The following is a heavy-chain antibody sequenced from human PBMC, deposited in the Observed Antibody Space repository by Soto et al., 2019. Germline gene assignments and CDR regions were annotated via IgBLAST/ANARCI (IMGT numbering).Heavy chain of an antibody. CDR3: ARDFYVWRSYRSSGYFQH. D-gene: IGHD3-16*02. J-gene: IGHJ1*01. CDR2: IWYDGSNK. CDR1: GFTFSSYG. Sequence: QVQLVESGGGVVQPGRSLRLSCAASGFTFSSYGMHWVRQAPGKGLEWVAVIWYDGSNKYYADSVKGRFTISRDNSKKDLYLRMNGLRAEDTAVYYCARDFYVWRSYRSSGYFQHWGQGTLVTVSS. V-gene: IGHV3-33*01.